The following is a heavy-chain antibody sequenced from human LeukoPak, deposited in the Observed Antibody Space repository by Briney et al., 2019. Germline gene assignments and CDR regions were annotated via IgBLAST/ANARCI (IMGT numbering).Heavy chain of an antibody. CDR2: ISGSGDST. J-gene: IGHJ4*02. Sequence: PGGSLRLSCAASGFTFSSYAMNWVRQAPGKGLEWVSVISGSGDSTYHADSVKGRFTISRDNSKNMLYLQMNSLRAEDTAVYYCAKDKQRVVAYYFDYWGQGTLVTVSS. V-gene: IGHV3-23*01. D-gene: IGHD3-3*01. CDR1: GFTFSSYA. CDR3: AKDKQRVVAYYFDY.